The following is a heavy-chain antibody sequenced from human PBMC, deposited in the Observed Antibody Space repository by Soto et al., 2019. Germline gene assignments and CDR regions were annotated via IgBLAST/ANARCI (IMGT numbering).Heavy chain of an antibody. CDR1: GYTFTSYY. CDR2: INPSGGST. CDR3: ARSSGGNFGIIIEGSNWFDP. Sequence: EASVKVSCKASGYTFTSYYMHWVRQAPGQGLEWMGIINPSGGSTSYAQKFQGRITMTRDTSRSTVYMELGSLRSDDTAIYYCARSSGGNFGIIIEGSNWFDPWGQGTLVTVSS. V-gene: IGHV1-46*01. D-gene: IGHD3-3*01. J-gene: IGHJ5*02.